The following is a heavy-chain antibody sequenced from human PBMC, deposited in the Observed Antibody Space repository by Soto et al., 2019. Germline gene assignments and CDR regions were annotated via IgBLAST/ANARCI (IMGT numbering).Heavy chain of an antibody. CDR1: GGSISSYY. CDR3: ARGNCSSPNCYSFSGYYGMDV. Sequence: SETLSITCTVSGGSISSYYWSWIRQPAGKGLEWIGRIYTSGSTNYNPSLKSRVTMSLDTSKNQFSLKLTSVTAADTALYYCARGNCSSPNCYSFSGYYGMDVWGQGTTVTVSS. D-gene: IGHD2-2*01. J-gene: IGHJ6*02. V-gene: IGHV4-4*07. CDR2: IYTSGST.